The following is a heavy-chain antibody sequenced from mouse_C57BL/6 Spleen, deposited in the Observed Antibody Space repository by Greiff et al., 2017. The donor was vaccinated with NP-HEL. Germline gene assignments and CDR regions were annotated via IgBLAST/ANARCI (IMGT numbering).Heavy chain of an antibody. CDR3: ARLIYYGNSDYAMDY. V-gene: IGHV5-17*01. J-gene: IGHJ4*01. Sequence: EVQVVESGGGLVKPGGSLKLSCAASGFTFSDYGMHWVRQAPEKGLEWVAYISSGSSTIYYADTVKGRFTITRDNAKNTLFLQMTGLRAEDTAMYYCARLIYYGNSDYAMDYWGQGTSVTVSS. CDR1: GFTFSDYG. D-gene: IGHD2-1*01. CDR2: ISSGSSTI.